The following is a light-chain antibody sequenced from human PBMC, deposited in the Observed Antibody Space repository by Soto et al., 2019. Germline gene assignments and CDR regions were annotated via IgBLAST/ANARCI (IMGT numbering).Light chain of an antibody. J-gene: IGKJ1*01. V-gene: IGKV3D-11*02. CDR3: QQYGS. CDR1: RTVNSQ. CDR2: DTF. Sequence: EIVLTQSPASVSLSPGGRATLSCRASRTVNSQLAWYQQKPGQAPRLLIYDTFNRAAGIPARFSGSETGTDFTLTISRLEPEDFAVYYCQQYGSFGQGTKVDI.